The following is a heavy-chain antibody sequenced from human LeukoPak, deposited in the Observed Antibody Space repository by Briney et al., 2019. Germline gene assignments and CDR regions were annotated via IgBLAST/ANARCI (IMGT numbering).Heavy chain of an antibody. J-gene: IGHJ4*02. V-gene: IGHV3-21*01. CDR1: GFSFSSNS. CDR2: ISSGSTYK. Sequence: GGSLRLSCAASGFSFSSNSMHWVRQAPGKGLEWVSSISSGSTYKYYADSVKGRFTISRDNAKNSLYLQMDSLRAEDTAVYYCARYDYGGNYDYWGQGTLVTVSS. D-gene: IGHD4-23*01. CDR3: ARYDYGGNYDY.